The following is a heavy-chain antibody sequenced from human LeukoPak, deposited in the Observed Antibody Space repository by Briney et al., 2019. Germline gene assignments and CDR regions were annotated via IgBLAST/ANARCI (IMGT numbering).Heavy chain of an antibody. V-gene: IGHV1-8*03. Sequence: ASVKVSCKASGYTFTNYDINWVRQATGQGLEWMGWMNPNSGNTGYAQKFQGRVTITRNTSISTAYMELSSLRSEDTAVYYCARGTRSIAVAGPSYYYYYYMDVWGKGTTVTVSS. CDR2: MNPNSGNT. CDR3: ARGTRSIAVAGPSYYYYYYMDV. D-gene: IGHD6-19*01. J-gene: IGHJ6*03. CDR1: GYTFTNYD.